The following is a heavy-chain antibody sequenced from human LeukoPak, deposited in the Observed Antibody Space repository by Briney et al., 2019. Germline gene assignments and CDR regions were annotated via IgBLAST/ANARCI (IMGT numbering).Heavy chain of an antibody. CDR2: ISGSGGTT. J-gene: IGHJ4*02. CDR3: ASLTYGDTEDY. D-gene: IGHD4-17*01. CDR1: GGSINSSNYS. Sequence: LSLTCTVSGGSINSSNYSWGWVRQAPGKGLEWVSTISGSGGTTYYVDSVKGRFTISRDNAKNSLYLQMNSLRAEDTAVYYCASLTYGDTEDYWGQGTLVTVSS. V-gene: IGHV3-11*01.